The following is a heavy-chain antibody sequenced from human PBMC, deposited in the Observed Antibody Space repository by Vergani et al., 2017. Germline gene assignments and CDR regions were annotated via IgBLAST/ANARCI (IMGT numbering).Heavy chain of an antibody. CDR1: GYTFRNYG. J-gene: IGHJ6*01. CDR3: AKTLKFLEMDV. V-gene: IGHV1-18*04. D-gene: IGHD3-3*01. Sequence: QVQLVQSGAEVKKPGASVKVSCEGSGYTFRNYGISWVRQAPGEGLEWLGWISVYNGETKFAQKFQGRVTLTRDTSTDTAYMEMGSLRSDDTAVYFCAKTLKFLEMDVWGKRSTVTVAS. CDR2: ISVYNGET.